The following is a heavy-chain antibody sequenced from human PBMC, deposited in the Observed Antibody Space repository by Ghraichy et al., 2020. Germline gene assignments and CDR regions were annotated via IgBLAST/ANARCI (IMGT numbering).Heavy chain of an antibody. CDR2: ISYSGST. J-gene: IGHJ2*01. Sequence: SETLSLTCTVSGGSISSTSYYWGWVRQPPGKGLEWIGSISYSGSTYYNPSLKSRVSISVDTSKNQFSLRLTSVTAADTAMYYCARPRLGGGYNYWNFDLWGRGTQVTVSS. D-gene: IGHD5-24*01. V-gene: IGHV4-39*01. CDR1: GGSISSTSYY. CDR3: ARPRLGGGYNYWNFDL.